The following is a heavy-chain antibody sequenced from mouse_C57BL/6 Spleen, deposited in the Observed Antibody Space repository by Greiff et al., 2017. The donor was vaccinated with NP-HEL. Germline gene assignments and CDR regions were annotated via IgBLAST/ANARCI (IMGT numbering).Heavy chain of an antibody. CDR3: ARDTTVYAMDY. CDR1: GFTFSSYA. D-gene: IGHD4-1*02. V-gene: IGHV5-4*01. Sequence: DVKLVESGGGLVKPGGSLKLSCAASGFTFSSYAMSWVRQTPEKRLEWVATISDGGSYTYYPDNVKGRFTISRDNAKNNLYLQMSHLKSEDTAMYYCARDTTVYAMDYWGQGTSVTVSS. CDR2: ISDGGSYT. J-gene: IGHJ4*01.